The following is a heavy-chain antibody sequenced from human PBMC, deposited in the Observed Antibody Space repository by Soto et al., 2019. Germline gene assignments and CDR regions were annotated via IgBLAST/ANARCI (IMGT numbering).Heavy chain of an antibody. Sequence: ASVKVSCKASGYTFTSYGISWVRQAPGQGLEWMGWISAYNGNTNYAQKLQGRVTMTTDTSTSTAYMELRSLRSDDTAVYYCARAVTIVGVVISGYFDYWGQGTLVTVSS. CDR2: ISAYNGNT. CDR3: ARAVTIVGVVISGYFDY. CDR1: GYTFTSYG. J-gene: IGHJ4*02. D-gene: IGHD3-3*01. V-gene: IGHV1-18*01.